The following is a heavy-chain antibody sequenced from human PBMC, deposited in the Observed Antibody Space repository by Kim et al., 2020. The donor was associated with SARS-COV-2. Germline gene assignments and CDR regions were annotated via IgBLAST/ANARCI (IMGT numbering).Heavy chain of an antibody. CDR2: IYYSGST. V-gene: IGHV4-39*01. CDR1: GGSISSSNSY. D-gene: IGHD3-9*01. J-gene: IGHJ3*02. CDR3: AKRQPYHISSLWDARPSQLGAFDI. Sequence: SETLSLTCTISGGSISSSNSYWGWIRQPPGKGLEWIGTIYYSGSTYYNPSLKSRVTISVDTSKNQFSLKLSSVTAADTAVYYCAKRQPYHISSLWDARPSQLGAFDIWGQGTMVTVSS.